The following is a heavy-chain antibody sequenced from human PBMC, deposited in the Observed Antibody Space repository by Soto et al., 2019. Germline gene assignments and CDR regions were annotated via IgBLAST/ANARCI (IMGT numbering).Heavy chain of an antibody. V-gene: IGHV1-46*01. J-gene: IGHJ3*02. Sequence: ASVKVSCKASGYTFTSYYMHWVRQAPGQGLEWMGIINPSGGSTSYAQKFQGRVTMTRDTSTSTVYMELSSLRSEDTAVYYCARASTYYYGSGSYLYAFDIWGQGTMVTVSS. CDR3: ARASTYYYGSGSYLYAFDI. CDR2: INPSGGST. CDR1: GYTFTSYY. D-gene: IGHD3-10*01.